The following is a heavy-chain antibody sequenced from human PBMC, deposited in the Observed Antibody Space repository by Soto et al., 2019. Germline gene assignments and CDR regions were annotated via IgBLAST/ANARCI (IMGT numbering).Heavy chain of an antibody. CDR3: GRGSTVYGGGYNWSDP. CDR2: INHSGST. Sequence: QVQLQQWGAGLLKPSETLSLTCAVYGGSFSGYYWSWIRQPPGKGLEWIGEINHSGSTNYNPSLRSRVPISVDPSKNQFSRRLSSVTAGDPAVYYCGRGSTVYGGGYNWSDPGGQGTLVTVPP. J-gene: IGHJ5*02. CDR1: GGSFSGYY. V-gene: IGHV4-34*01. D-gene: IGHD4-17*01.